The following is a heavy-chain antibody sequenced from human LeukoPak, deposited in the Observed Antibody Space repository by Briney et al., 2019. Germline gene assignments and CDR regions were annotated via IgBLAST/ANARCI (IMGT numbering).Heavy chain of an antibody. CDR1: GFTFSSNS. D-gene: IGHD5-24*01. J-gene: IGHJ4*02. CDR2: ISSSSSYI. CDR3: ARGSGDGYNFPFDY. V-gene: IGHV3-21*01. Sequence: SGGSLRLSCAASGFTFSSNSMNWVRQAPGKGLEWVSSISSSSSYIYYADSVKGRFTISRDNAKNSLSLQMNSLRAEDTAVYYCARGSGDGYNFPFDYWGQGTLVTVSS.